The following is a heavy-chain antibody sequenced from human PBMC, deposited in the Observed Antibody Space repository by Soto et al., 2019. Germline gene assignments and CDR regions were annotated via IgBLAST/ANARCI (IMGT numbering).Heavy chain of an antibody. CDR1: GFTFSSYW. CDR3: ARDYYGSGSYYYYYYGMDV. CDR2: IKQDGSEK. Sequence: GGSLRLSCAASGFTFSSYWMSWVRQAPGKGLEWVANIKQDGSEKYYVDSVKGRFTISRDNAKNSLYLQMNSVRAEDTAVYYCARDYYGSGSYYYYYYGMDVWGQGTTVTVSS. J-gene: IGHJ6*02. V-gene: IGHV3-7*01. D-gene: IGHD3-10*01.